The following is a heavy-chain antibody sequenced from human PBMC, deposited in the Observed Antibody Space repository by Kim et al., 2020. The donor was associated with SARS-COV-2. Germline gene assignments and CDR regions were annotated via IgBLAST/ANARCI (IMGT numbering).Heavy chain of an antibody. J-gene: IGHJ5*02. CDR2: INAGNGNT. D-gene: IGHD2-2*01. CDR3: ARGGDIVVVPVVTSLERNCFDP. CDR1: GYTFTSYV. Sequence: ASVKVSCKASGYTFTSYVMHWVRQAPGQRLEWMGWINAGNGNTKYSQKFQGRVTITRDTSASTVYMELSSLTSEDTAVYYCARGGDIVVVPVVTSLERNCFDPWGQGTLVTVSS. V-gene: IGHV1-3*01.